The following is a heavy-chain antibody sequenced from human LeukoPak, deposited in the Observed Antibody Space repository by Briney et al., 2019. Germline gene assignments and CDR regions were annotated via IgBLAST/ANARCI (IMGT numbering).Heavy chain of an antibody. CDR1: GGSISRGTYY. CDR2: IHPHGIF. V-gene: IGHV4-39*07. CDR3: SRGRDRSKAGDH. J-gene: IGHJ4*02. Sequence: SETLSLTCTVSGGSISRGTYYCSWIRQPPGKGLEWIGEIHPHGIFYYNSSLMSRVTISIDTSKSQFSLRLTSVTAADTAIYYCSRGRDRSKAGDHWGQGSLVTVSS. D-gene: IGHD5-24*01.